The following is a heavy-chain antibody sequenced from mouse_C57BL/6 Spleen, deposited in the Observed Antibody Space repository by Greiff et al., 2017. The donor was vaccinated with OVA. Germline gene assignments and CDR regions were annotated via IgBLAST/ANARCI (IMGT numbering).Heavy chain of an antibody. J-gene: IGHJ4*01. CDR3: ARGRDYGNYDYAMDY. V-gene: IGHV2-2*01. D-gene: IGHD2-1*01. Sequence: QVQLQQSGPGLVQPSQSLSITCTVSGFSLTSYGVHWVRQSPGTGLEWLGVIWSGGSTDYNAAFISRLSISKDNTKSQVFFKMNSLQADDTAIYYCARGRDYGNYDYAMDYWGQGTSVTVSS. CDR2: IWSGGST. CDR1: GFSLTSYG.